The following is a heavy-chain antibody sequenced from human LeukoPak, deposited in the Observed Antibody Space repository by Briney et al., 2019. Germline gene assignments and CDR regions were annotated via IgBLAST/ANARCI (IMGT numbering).Heavy chain of an antibody. D-gene: IGHD5-12*01. J-gene: IGHJ4*02. V-gene: IGHV4-34*01. CDR3: ARQGRNSGYY. Sequence: SETLSLTCAVYGGSFSGYYWSWIRQPPGKGLEWIGEINHSGSTNYNPSLKSRVTISVDTSKNQFSLKLSSVTAADTAVYYCARQGRNSGYYWGQGTLVTVSS. CDR1: GGSFSGYY. CDR2: INHSGST.